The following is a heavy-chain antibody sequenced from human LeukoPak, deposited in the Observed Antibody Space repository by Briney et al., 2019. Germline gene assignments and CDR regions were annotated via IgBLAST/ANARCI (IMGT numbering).Heavy chain of an antibody. D-gene: IGHD3-10*01. CDR1: GFIVGSNY. V-gene: IGHV3-11*01. CDR2: ISSSGSTI. Sequence: GGSLRLSCAASGFIVGSNYMSWVRQAPGKGLEWVSYISSSGSTIYYADSVKGRFTISRDNAKNSLYLQMNSLRAEDTAVYYCARRMVRGVLGVNYWGQGTLVTVSS. CDR3: ARRMVRGVLGVNY. J-gene: IGHJ4*02.